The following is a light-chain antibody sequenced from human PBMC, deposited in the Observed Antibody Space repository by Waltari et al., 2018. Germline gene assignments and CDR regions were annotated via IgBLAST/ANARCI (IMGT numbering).Light chain of an antibody. CDR1: QSVSGGY. CDR2: GTS. J-gene: IGKJ3*01. Sequence: EIVMTQSPTTVSLSPGDGATLSCRASQSVSGGYLSGYQQKPGQAPRLLIYGTSTRATGVPARFSGSGSGTDFTLTISNLQPDDFAVYYCQQDFNLPFTFGPGTKVEIK. V-gene: IGKV3D-7*01. CDR3: QQDFNLPFT.